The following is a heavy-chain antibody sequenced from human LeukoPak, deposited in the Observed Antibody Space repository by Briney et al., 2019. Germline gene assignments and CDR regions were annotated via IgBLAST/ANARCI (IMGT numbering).Heavy chain of an antibody. CDR3: ARDRSYAGYFDY. CDR1: GGSISSYY. CDR2: IYYSGST. D-gene: IGHD1-26*01. V-gene: IGHV4-59*01. Sequence: SETLSLTCTVSGGSISSYYWSWIRQPPGKGLEWIGYIYYSGSTNYNPSLKSRVTISVDTSKNQFSLKLSSVTAADTAVYYCARDRSYAGYFDYWGQGTLVTVSS. J-gene: IGHJ4*02.